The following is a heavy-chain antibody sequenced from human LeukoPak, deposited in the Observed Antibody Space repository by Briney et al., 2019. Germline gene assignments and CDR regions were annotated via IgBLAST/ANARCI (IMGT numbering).Heavy chain of an antibody. J-gene: IGHJ6*03. CDR3: ARKYGYYYYMDV. CDR2: IYHSGST. CDR1: GGSISGYY. D-gene: IGHD4-17*01. V-gene: IGHV4-38-2*02. Sequence: SETLSLTCTVSGGSISGYYWSWIRQPPGKGLEWIGSIYHSGSTYYNPSLKSRVTISVDTSKNQFSLKLSSVTAADTAVYYCARKYGYYYYMDVWGKGTTVTVSS.